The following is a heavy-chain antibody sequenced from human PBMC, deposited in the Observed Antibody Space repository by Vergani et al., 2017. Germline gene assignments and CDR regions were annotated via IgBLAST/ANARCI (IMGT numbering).Heavy chain of an antibody. V-gene: IGHV3-30*07. D-gene: IGHD4-17*01. CDR2: ISYDGSNK. J-gene: IGHJ5*02. CDR1: GYTFTGYY. CDR3: AKLFSTVTTAVPNH. Sequence: QVQLVQSGAEVKKPGASVKVSCKASGYTFTGYYMHWVRQAPGKGLEWVAVISYDGSNKYYADSVKGRFTISRDNSKNTLYLQMNSLRAEDTAVYYCAKLFSTVTTAVPNHWGQGTLVTVSS.